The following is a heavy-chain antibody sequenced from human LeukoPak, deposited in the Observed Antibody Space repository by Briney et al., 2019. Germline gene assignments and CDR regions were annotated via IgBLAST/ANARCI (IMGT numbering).Heavy chain of an antibody. CDR1: GFTFSSYS. J-gene: IGHJ5*02. D-gene: IGHD3-10*01. V-gene: IGHV3-21*01. CDR2: ISSDNAYI. CDR3: AKDRVVSGRFGEVAS. Sequence: GGSLRLSCAASGFTFSSYSMNWVRQAPGKGLEWVSFISSDNAYIYYADSVKGRFTISRDNARNSLYLQMNSLRAEDTAIYYCAKDRVVSGRFGEVASWGQGTLVTVSS.